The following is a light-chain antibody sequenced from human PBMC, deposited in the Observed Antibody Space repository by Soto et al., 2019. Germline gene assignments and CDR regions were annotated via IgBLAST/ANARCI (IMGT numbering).Light chain of an antibody. CDR3: QQYHTYWWT. V-gene: IGKV1-5*03. J-gene: IGKJ1*01. Sequence: DIQMTQSPSTLSASVGDRVTITCQASQPIINWLAWYQKKPGKAPKLLIYKASTLEGEVPSRFSGSGSETEFTLTINSLQPDDSATYYCQQYHTYWWTFGQGTKVDIK. CDR2: KAS. CDR1: QPIINW.